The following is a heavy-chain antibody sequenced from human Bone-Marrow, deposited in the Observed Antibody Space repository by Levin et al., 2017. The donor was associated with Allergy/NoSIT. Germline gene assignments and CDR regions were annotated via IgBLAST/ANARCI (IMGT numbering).Heavy chain of an antibody. J-gene: IGHJ4*02. CDR1: GFTFRGYE. Sequence: AGGSLRLSCAGSGFTFRGYEMNWVRQGPGKGLEWVSYISSGGGSTTYYADSVKGRFTISRDNAKNSLYLHMNSLRAEDTAVYYCARDTYFRNDDYPNGFDYWGKGTLVTVSS. D-gene: IGHD4-17*01. CDR2: ISSGGGSTT. CDR3: ARDTYFRNDDYPNGFDY. V-gene: IGHV3-48*03.